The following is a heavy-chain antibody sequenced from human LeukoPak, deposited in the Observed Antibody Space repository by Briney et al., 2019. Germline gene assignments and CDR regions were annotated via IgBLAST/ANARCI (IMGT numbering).Heavy chain of an antibody. CDR1: GGSISSGSYY. Sequence: PSQTLSLTCTVSGGSISSGSYYWSWIRQPAGKGLEWIGRIYTSGSTNYNPSLKSRVTISVDTSKNQFSLKLSSVTAADTAVYYCARDLYYYGSGSYLDNWFDPWGQGTLVTVSS. V-gene: IGHV4-61*02. CDR2: IYTSGST. CDR3: ARDLYYYGSGSYLDNWFDP. D-gene: IGHD3-10*01. J-gene: IGHJ5*02.